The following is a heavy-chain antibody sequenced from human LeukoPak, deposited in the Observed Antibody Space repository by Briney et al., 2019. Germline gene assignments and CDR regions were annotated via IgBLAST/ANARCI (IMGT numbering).Heavy chain of an antibody. V-gene: IGHV3-7*01. Sequence: GGSLRLSCADSGFTFSSHWMSWVRQAPGKGLEWVANIKEDGSEKYYVDSVKDRFTISRDNAKNSLYVQMNSLRAEDTAVYYCARDVRAGNFDYWGQGTLVTVSS. CDR1: GFTFSSHW. J-gene: IGHJ4*02. CDR3: ARDVRAGNFDY. D-gene: IGHD3-10*01. CDR2: IKEDGSEK.